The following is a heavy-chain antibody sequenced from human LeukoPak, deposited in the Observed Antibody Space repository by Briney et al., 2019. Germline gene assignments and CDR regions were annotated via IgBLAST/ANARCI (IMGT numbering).Heavy chain of an antibody. CDR3: AREGVYGDYTLEAFDI. CDR1: GFTFSSYW. D-gene: IGHD4-17*01. V-gene: IGHV3-7*01. Sequence: GSLRLSCAASGFTFSSYWMSWVRQAPGKGLEWAANIKQDGSEKYYADSVKGRFTISRDNAKNSLYLQMNSLRDEDTAVYYCAREGVYGDYTLEAFDIWGQGTMVTVSS. CDR2: IKQDGSEK. J-gene: IGHJ3*02.